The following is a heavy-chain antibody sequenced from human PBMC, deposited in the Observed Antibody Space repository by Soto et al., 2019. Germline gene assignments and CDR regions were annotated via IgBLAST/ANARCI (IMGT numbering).Heavy chain of an antibody. CDR3: ARDKYDILTGYPGYFDY. D-gene: IGHD3-9*01. CDR1: GFPFSRYE. Sequence: GGSLRLSCAASGFPFSRYEMHWVRQAPGKGLEWVSYISSSGGTKYSADSVKGRFTISRDNAKNSLYLQMNSLRAEDTAVYYCARDKYDILTGYPGYFDYWGQGTLVTVSS. CDR2: ISSSGGTK. J-gene: IGHJ4*02. V-gene: IGHV3-48*03.